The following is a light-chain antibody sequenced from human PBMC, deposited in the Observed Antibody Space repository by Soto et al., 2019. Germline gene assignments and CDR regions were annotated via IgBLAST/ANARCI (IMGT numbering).Light chain of an antibody. CDR2: AAS. J-gene: IGKJ3*01. CDR1: QGISSY. CDR3: QQYYSYPST. V-gene: IGKV1-8*01. Sequence: AIRMTQSPSSFSASTGDRVTITCRASQGISSYLAWYQQKPGKAPKLLIYAASNLQSGVPSRFSGSGSGTDFTLTSSCLQSEDFATYYCQQYYSYPSTFGPGTKVDIK.